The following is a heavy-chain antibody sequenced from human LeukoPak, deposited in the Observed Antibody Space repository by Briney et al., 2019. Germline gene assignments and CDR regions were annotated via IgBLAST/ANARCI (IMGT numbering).Heavy chain of an antibody. CDR3: AREWYYDTSGYCDY. V-gene: IGHV3-64D*09. D-gene: IGHD3-22*01. Sequence: GGSLRLSCSGSGITFSSYAMHWVRQAPGKGLEYVFAITSSGGSTYHADSVKGRFTISRDNSKNTLYLQMSSLRAEDTAVYYCAREWYYDTSGYCDYWGQGTLVTVSS. CDR1: GITFSSYA. CDR2: ITSSGGST. J-gene: IGHJ4*02.